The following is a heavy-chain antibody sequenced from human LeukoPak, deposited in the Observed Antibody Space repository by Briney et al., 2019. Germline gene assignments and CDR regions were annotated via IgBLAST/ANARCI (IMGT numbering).Heavy chain of an antibody. CDR2: IYYSGST. J-gene: IGHJ5*02. D-gene: IGHD3-10*01. V-gene: IGHV4-59*11. CDR1: GGSISSQY. CDR3: ARSYGSGSYNQPNNWFDP. Sequence: SETLSLTCTVSGGSISSQYWSWIRQPPGKGLEWIGYIYYSGSTNYNPSLKSRVTISVDTSKNQFSLKLSSVTAADTAVYYCARSYGSGSYNQPNNWFDPWGQGTLVTVSS.